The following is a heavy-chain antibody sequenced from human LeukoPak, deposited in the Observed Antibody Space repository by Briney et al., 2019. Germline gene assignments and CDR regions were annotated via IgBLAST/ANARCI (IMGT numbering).Heavy chain of an antibody. CDR2: IYSGGST. Sequence: GGSLRLSCAASGFTFSDYYMSWVRQAPGKGLEWVSVIYSGGSTYYADSVKGRFTISRDNSKNTLYLQMNSLRAEDTAVYYCARFPISPTYTQDYWGQGTLVTVSS. CDR3: ARFPISPTYTQDY. D-gene: IGHD4-11*01. V-gene: IGHV3-66*01. J-gene: IGHJ4*02. CDR1: GFTFSDYY.